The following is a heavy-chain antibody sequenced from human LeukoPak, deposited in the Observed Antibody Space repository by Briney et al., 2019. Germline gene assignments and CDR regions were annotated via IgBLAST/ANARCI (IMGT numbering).Heavy chain of an antibody. J-gene: IGHJ6*03. CDR1: GFTFSSYE. CDR2: ISSSGSTI. CDR3: AKDQWRDYDSSGYYYLNYYYYYMDV. V-gene: IGHV3-48*03. Sequence: GGSLRLSCAASGFTFSSYEMNWVRQAPGKGLEWVSYISSSGSTIYYADSVKGRFTISRDNAKNSLYLQMNSLRAEDTAVYYCAKDQWRDYDSSGYYYLNYYYYYMDVWGKGTTVTVSS. D-gene: IGHD3-22*01.